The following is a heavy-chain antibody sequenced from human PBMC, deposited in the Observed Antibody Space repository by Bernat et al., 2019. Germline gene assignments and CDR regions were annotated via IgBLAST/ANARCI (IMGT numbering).Heavy chain of an antibody. CDR2: ISGSGGST. CDR3: AKLGDSGWNYFDY. V-gene: IGHV3-23*01. Sequence: EVQLLESGGGLVQPGGSLRLSCAASGFTFSSYAMSWVRQAPGKGLEWVSAISGSGGSTYYADSVKGRFTISRDNSKNTLCLQMNSLRAEDTAVYYCAKLGDSGWNYFDYWGQGTLVTVSS. D-gene: IGHD6-19*01. CDR1: GFTFSSYA. J-gene: IGHJ4*02.